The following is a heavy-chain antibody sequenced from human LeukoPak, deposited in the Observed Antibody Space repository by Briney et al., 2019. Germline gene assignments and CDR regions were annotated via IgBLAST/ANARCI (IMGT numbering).Heavy chain of an antibody. J-gene: IGHJ5*02. D-gene: IGHD3-10*01. Sequence: SETLSLTCTVSGGSISSSSYYWGWIRQPPGKGLEWIGSIYYSGGTYYNPSLKSRVTISVDRSKNQFSLKLKSVTAADTAVYYCARAGAWQIDPWGQGTLVTVSS. CDR3: ARAGAWQIDP. V-gene: IGHV4-39*07. CDR1: GGSISSSSYY. CDR2: IYYSGGT.